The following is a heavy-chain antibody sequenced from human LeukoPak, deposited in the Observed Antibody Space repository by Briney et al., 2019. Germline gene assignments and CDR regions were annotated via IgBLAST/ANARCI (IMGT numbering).Heavy chain of an antibody. CDR1: GFTFDDYA. D-gene: IGHD3-3*01. Sequence: PGGSLRLSCAASGFTFDDYAMHWVRQVPGKGLEWISGISWNSNSIGYTDSVKGRFTISRDNAKNSLYLRMNSLRAEDTAVYYCVRVSGYSYYSDYWGQGTLVTVSS. CDR3: VRVSGYSYYSDY. J-gene: IGHJ4*02. CDR2: ISWNSNSI. V-gene: IGHV3-9*01.